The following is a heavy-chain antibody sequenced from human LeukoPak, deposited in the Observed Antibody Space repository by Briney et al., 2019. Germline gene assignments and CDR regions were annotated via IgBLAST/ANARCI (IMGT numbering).Heavy chain of an antibody. Sequence: SETLSLTCTVSGYSISSGYYWGWVRQPPGKRLEWIGSIYHSGRTYYSPSLKSPVTISVDTSKNQFSLKLSSVTAADTAVYYCARVGVVVGYYYYGMDVWGQGTTVTVSS. J-gene: IGHJ6*02. V-gene: IGHV4-38-2*02. CDR3: ARVGVVVGYYYYGMDV. CDR1: GYSISSGYY. CDR2: IYHSGRT. D-gene: IGHD2-15*01.